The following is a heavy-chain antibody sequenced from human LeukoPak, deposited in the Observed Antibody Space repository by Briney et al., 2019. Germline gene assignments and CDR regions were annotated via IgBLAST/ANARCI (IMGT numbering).Heavy chain of an antibody. J-gene: IGHJ3*02. Sequence: GGSLRLSCAASGFTFSSYSMNWVRQAPGKGLEWVSSISSSSSYIYYADSVKGRFTISRDNSKNTLYLQMSSLRAEDTAVYYCAKDLSIFIGGAFDIWGQGTMVTVSS. V-gene: IGHV3-21*04. CDR3: AKDLSIFIGGAFDI. CDR1: GFTFSSYS. CDR2: ISSSSSYI. D-gene: IGHD1-26*01.